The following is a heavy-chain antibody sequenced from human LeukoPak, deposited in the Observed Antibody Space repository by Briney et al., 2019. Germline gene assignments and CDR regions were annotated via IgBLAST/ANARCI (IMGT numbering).Heavy chain of an antibody. CDR1: GFTFDDYA. V-gene: IGHV3-43*02. J-gene: IGHJ6*03. Sequence: GGSLRLSCAASGFTFDDYAMHWVRQAPGKGLEWVSLISGDGGSTYYADSVKGRFTISRDNSKNSLYLQMNSLRTEDTALYYCAKDSALYDSSGPVYYYYYMDVWGKWTTVTVSS. CDR3: AKDSALYDSSGPVYYYYYMDV. D-gene: IGHD3-22*01. CDR2: ISGDGGST.